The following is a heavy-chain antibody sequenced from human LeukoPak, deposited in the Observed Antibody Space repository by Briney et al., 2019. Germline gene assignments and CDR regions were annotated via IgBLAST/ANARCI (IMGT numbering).Heavy chain of an antibody. D-gene: IGHD3-22*01. CDR1: GYTFTSYG. J-gene: IGHJ4*02. CDR2: ISAYNGDT. V-gene: IGHV1-18*01. Sequence: ASAKVSCKASGYTFTSYGISWVRQAPGQGLEWMGWISAYNGDTNYAQKLQGRVTMTTDTSTSTAYMGLRSLRSDDTAVYYCASAYYYDSSGYYTVGVYWGQGTLVTVSS. CDR3: ASAYYYDSSGYYTVGVY.